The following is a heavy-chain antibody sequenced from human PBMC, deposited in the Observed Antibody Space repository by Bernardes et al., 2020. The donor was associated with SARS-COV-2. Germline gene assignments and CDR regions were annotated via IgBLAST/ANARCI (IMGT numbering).Heavy chain of an antibody. Sequence: GGSLRLSCAASGFTFSSYAMSWVRQAPGKGLEWVSAISGSCGSTYYADSVKGRFTISRDNAKNSLYLQMNSLRAEDTAVYYCARDMGAVDTAMVTVYYYYYYGMDVWGQGTTVTVSS. CDR3: ARDMGAVDTAMVTVYYYYYYGMDV. CDR2: ISGSCGST. V-gene: IGHV3-23*01. D-gene: IGHD5-18*01. J-gene: IGHJ6*02. CDR1: GFTFSSYA.